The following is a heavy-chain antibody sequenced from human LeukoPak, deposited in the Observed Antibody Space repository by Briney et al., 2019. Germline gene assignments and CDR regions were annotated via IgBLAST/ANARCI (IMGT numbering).Heavy chain of an antibody. V-gene: IGHV3-30-3*01. Sequence: GGSLRLSCAASGFTFSSYAMHWVRQAPGKGLEWVAVISYDGSNKYYADSVKGRFTISRDNSKNTLCLQMNSLRAEDTAVYYCARVTIPWAYYYYYGMDVWGQGTTVTVSS. CDR3: ARVTIPWAYYYYYGMDV. CDR2: ISYDGSNK. J-gene: IGHJ6*02. D-gene: IGHD3-16*01. CDR1: GFTFSSYA.